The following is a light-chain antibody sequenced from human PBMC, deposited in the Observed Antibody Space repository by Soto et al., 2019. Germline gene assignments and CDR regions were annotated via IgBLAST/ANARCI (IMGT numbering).Light chain of an antibody. CDR3: QQYNSYSPWT. J-gene: IGKJ1*01. V-gene: IGKV1-5*01. CDR2: DAS. Sequence: DIQMSQPPSTLSASVGDRVTITCRASQSISSWLAWYQQKPGKAPKLLIYDASSLESGVPSRFSGSGSGTEFTLTISSLQPDDFATYYCQQYNSYSPWTFGQGAKVDIK. CDR1: QSISSW.